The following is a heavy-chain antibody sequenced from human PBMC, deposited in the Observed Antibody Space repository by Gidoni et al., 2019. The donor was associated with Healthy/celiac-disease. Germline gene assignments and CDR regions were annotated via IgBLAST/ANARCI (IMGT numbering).Heavy chain of an antibody. CDR3: ARDLRPSYYYGSGSPHHGYYYYYMDV. CDR1: GGTFSSYA. J-gene: IGHJ6*03. Sequence: QVQLVQSGAEVKKPGSSVKVSCKASGGTFSSYAISWVRPAPGQGLEWMGGIIPIFGTANYAQKFQGRVTITADESTSTAYMELSSLRSEDTAVYYCARDLRPSYYYGSGSPHHGYYYYYMDVWGKGTTVTVSS. D-gene: IGHD3-10*01. V-gene: IGHV1-69*01. CDR2: IIPIFGTA.